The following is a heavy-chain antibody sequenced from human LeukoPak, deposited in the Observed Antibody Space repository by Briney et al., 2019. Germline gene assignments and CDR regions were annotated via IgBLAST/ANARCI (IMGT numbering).Heavy chain of an antibody. J-gene: IGHJ3*02. CDR2: IRSKTDGGTT. V-gene: IGHV3-15*01. D-gene: IGHD2-21*02. CDR3: ATDTATEARHI. Sequence: GGSLRLSCVASGLTFSNAWMTRVRQAPGKGLEWVGLIRSKTDGGTTDYAAPLKDRFTILRDDSKSTLFLQMNSLKADDTAVYYCATDTATEARHIWGQGTTVTVSS. CDR1: GLTFSNAW.